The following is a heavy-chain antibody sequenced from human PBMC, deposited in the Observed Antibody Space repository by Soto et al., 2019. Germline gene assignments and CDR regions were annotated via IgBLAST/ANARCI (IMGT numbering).Heavy chain of an antibody. CDR1: GFTFSSYA. CDR3: ARRPMDSNDFDI. Sequence: GGSLRLSCAASGFTFSSYAMHWVRQAPGKGLEWVAVISYDGSNKYYADSVKGRFTISRDNSKNTLYLQMNSLRAEDTAVYYCARRPMDSNDFDIWGQGTMVTVSS. J-gene: IGHJ3*02. V-gene: IGHV3-30-3*01. CDR2: ISYDGSNK.